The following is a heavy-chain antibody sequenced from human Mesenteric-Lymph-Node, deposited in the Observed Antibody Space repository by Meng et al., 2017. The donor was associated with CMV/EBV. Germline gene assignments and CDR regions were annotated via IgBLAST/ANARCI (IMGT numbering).Heavy chain of an antibody. J-gene: IGHJ4*02. V-gene: IGHV3-30*12. D-gene: IGHD6-6*01. Sequence: GESLKISCAASGFTFNTFGMHWVRQAPGKGLEWVAVISYDGSNKYYADSVKGRFTVSRDNSKNTMYLQMSSLRDDDTAMYYCVRGSDFDNWGQGTLVTVSS. CDR1: GFTFNTFG. CDR2: ISYDGSNK. CDR3: VRGSDFDN.